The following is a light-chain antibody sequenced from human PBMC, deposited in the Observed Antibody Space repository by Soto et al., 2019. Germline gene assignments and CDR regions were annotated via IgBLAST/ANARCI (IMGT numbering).Light chain of an antibody. Sequence: DIPMPQSPYSLSASVGDRVTITCQASQDINNFLNWYQQKPGKAPKLLIYAASNLERGVPSRFSGRGSGTDLTFTISSRQPEDIATYYWQQNDILPGTFGQGTKVESK. CDR2: AAS. J-gene: IGKJ1*01. V-gene: IGKV1-33*01. CDR3: QQNDILPGT. CDR1: QDINNF.